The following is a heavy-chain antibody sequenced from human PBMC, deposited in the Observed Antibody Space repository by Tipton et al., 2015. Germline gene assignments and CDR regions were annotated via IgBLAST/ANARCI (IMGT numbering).Heavy chain of an antibody. Sequence: TLSLTCTVSGGSINNGAYSWNWIRQPPGKGLEWIGYIYYTGNTYYNPSLKSRVTLSVDGSKNQFSLNLSSLTAADTAVYYCARGLRMTTEFDPWGPGTLVTVSS. CDR2: IYYTGNT. V-gene: IGHV4-30-2*01. CDR3: ARGLRMTTEFDP. D-gene: IGHD4-17*01. J-gene: IGHJ5*02. CDR1: GGSINNGAYS.